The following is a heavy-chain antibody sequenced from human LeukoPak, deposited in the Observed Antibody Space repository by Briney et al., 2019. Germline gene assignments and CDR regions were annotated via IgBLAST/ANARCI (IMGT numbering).Heavy chain of an antibody. D-gene: IGHD6-13*01. CDR1: GYTFTDYY. V-gene: IGHV1-2*04. J-gene: IGHJ1*01. Sequence: ASVKVSCKASGYTFTDYYMHWVRPAPGQRLEWMGWINPKSGDTKYAQESQGWVTMTRDTSISTAYIELSRSRSDETAMYYCARGSPVAAAGTAYFHHWGQGTLVTVSS. CDR3: ARGSPVAAAGTAYFHH. CDR2: INPKSGDT.